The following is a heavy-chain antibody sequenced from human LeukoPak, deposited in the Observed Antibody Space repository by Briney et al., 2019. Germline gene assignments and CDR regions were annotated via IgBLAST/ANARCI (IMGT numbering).Heavy chain of an antibody. Sequence: SETLSLTCTVSGGSISSGNYYWSWIRQPAGKGLEWIGHIYTSGSTNYNPSLKSRVTISVDTSKNQFSLNLRSMTAADTAVYYCARDTLYNFWSGYYHTTYYSDYWGQGTLVTVSS. CDR3: ARDTLYNFWSGYYHTTYYSDY. J-gene: IGHJ4*02. D-gene: IGHD3-3*01. V-gene: IGHV4-61*09. CDR2: IYTSGST. CDR1: GGSISSGNYY.